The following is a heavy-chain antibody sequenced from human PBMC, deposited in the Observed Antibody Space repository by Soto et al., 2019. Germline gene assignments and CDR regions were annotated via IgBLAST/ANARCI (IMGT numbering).Heavy chain of an antibody. CDR2: IKSKTDGGTI. D-gene: IGHD2-2*01. V-gene: IGHV3-15*01. Sequence: GGSLGLCGTASGVTFSNAWISWVRQAPGKGLEWVGRIKSKTDGGTIDYAAPVKGRFTISRDDSKNTLYLQMNSLKTEDTAVYYCTTRTGTGYRVVPADDAFDIWGQGTMVTVSS. J-gene: IGHJ3*02. CDR3: TTRTGTGYRVVPADDAFDI. CDR1: GVTFSNAW.